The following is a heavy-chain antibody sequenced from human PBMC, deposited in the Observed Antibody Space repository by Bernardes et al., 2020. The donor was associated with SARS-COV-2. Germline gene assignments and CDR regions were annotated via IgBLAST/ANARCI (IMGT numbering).Heavy chain of an antibody. CDR2: ISGAGIYI. Sequence: AGSLSLTCVASGFSFSNYFFSWFRQAPGKGLEWVSSISGAGIYIYYGDSVRGRFTTSRDNTRTSVFLQMESLRAEDTAVYYCARDVGGTDWRFGFDVWGPGTMVHVSS. V-gene: IGHV3-11*04. D-gene: IGHD3-9*01. J-gene: IGHJ3*01. CDR3: ARDVGGTDWRFGFDV. CDR1: GFSFSNYF.